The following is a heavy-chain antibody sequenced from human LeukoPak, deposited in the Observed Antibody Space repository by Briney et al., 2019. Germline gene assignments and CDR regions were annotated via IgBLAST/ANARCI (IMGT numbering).Heavy chain of an antibody. CDR1: GGSISSYY. CDR2: IYYSGST. J-gene: IGHJ4*02. V-gene: IGHV4-59*08. D-gene: IGHD6-13*01. CDR3: ARHVRIAAAN. Sequence: SETLSLTCTVSGGSISSYYWSWIRQPPGKGLEWIGYIYYSGSTNYSPSLKSRVTISVDTSKNQFSLKLSSVTAADTAVYYCARHVRIAAANWGQGTLVTVSS.